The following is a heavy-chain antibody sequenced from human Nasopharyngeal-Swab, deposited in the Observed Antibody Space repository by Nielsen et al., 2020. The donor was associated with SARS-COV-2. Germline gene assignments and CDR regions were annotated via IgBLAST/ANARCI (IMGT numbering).Heavy chain of an antibody. CDR2: INPNSGGT. J-gene: IGHJ6*02. CDR3: ARCGVVPAAMPYYYGMDV. V-gene: IGHV1-2*04. CDR1: GYTFTGYY. Sequence: ASVKVSCKASGYTFTGYYMHWVRQAPGQGLEWMGWINPNSGGTNYAQKFQGWVTMTRDTSISTAYTELSRLRSDDTAVYYCARCGVVPAAMPYYYGMDVWGQGTTVTVSS. D-gene: IGHD2-2*01.